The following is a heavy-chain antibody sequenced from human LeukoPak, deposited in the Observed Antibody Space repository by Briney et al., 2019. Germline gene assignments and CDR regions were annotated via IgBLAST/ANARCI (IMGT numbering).Heavy chain of an antibody. J-gene: IGHJ4*02. CDR1: GYSFTSFG. V-gene: IGHV5-51*01. Sequence: SGESLKISCKGSGYSFTSFGIAWVRQMPGKGLEWMGIIYPSDSDTRYSPSFQGQVTISADKSISTAYLQWSSLKASDTAMYYCARQYCSNVVCTKGVDYWGQGTLVTVSS. CDR2: IYPSDSDT. CDR3: ARQYCSNVVCTKGVDY. D-gene: IGHD2-8*01.